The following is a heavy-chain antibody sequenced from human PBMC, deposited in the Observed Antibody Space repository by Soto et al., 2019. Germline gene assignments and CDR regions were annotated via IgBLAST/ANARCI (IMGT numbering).Heavy chain of an antibody. CDR3: ARVQWLVDFPHYYFDY. CDR2: IYYSGST. J-gene: IGHJ4*02. D-gene: IGHD6-19*01. Sequence: PSETLSLTCTVSGGSISRGGYYWSWIRQHPGKGLEWIGYIYYSGSTYYNPSLKSRVTISVDTSKNQFSLKLSSVTAADTAVYYCARVQWLVDFPHYYFDYWGQGTLVTVSS. V-gene: IGHV4-31*03. CDR1: GGSISRGGYY.